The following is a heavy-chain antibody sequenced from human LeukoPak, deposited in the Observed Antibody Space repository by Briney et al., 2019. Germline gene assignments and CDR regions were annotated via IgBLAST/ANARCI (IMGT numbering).Heavy chain of an antibody. J-gene: IGHJ5*02. CDR3: ARDSTGTAFDP. D-gene: IGHD1-14*01. CDR2: LQPSGAT. V-gene: IGHV4-4*07. Sequence: SETLSLTCIVSGAFISSYYWSWIRHPAGKELEWIGRLQPSGATNYNPSLESRVTMSVDTSKNQFSLSLTSVTAADTAVCYCARDSTGTAFDPWGQGTLVTVSS. CDR1: GAFISSYY.